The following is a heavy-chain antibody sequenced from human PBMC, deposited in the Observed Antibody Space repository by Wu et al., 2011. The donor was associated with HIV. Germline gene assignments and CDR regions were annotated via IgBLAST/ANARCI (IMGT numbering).Heavy chain of an antibody. CDR1: GYSFTGYY. J-gene: IGHJ2*01. V-gene: IGHV1-69-2*01. CDR2: VDREDGKT. Sequence: EVQLVQSGAEVKKSGATVKISCKVSGYSFTGYYIHWVQQAPGKGLEWMGLVDREDGKTKYAQKFQGRVTITADKSTTTAYMELSSLRSEDTAVYYCARGRSLEYWYFDLWGRGTLVTVSS. CDR3: ARGRSLEYWYFDL. D-gene: IGHD3-16*02.